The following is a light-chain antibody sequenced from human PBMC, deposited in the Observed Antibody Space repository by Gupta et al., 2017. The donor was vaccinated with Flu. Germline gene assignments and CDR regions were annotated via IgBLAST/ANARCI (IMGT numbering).Light chain of an antibody. J-gene: IGLJ3*02. CDR1: TNGAGYD. Sequence: TNGAGYDVHWYQQQPGAAPQLLIYANTNRPSEVPDRFSGSKSGTSASLAIIGLQVEDEAGYYCQSYDTSLSASLFGGGTKLTV. V-gene: IGLV1-40*01. CDR2: ANT. CDR3: QSYDTSLSASL.